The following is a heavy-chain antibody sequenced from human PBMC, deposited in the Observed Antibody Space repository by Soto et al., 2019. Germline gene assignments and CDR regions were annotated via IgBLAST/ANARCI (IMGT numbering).Heavy chain of an antibody. V-gene: IGHV4-30-4*01. CDR3: ARGRGLLVFDY. D-gene: IGHD2-8*02. J-gene: IGHJ4*02. CDR1: GGAIRSGNYY. Sequence: VQLQESGPRLVKPSQTLSLTCSVSGGAIRSGNYYWTWIRQSPGKGLEWLGHISHSGTTAYNPSLQSRATFSLDAAQNQFSLSLTSVTVADTALYFCARGRGLLVFDYWGQGARVAVSS. CDR2: ISHSGTT.